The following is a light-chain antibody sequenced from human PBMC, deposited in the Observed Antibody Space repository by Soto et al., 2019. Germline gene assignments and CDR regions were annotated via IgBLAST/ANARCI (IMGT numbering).Light chain of an antibody. J-gene: IGLJ2*01. CDR2: DSS. CDR3: QVWDTSDHV. V-gene: IGLV3-21*02. Sequence: SYELTQPPSVSVAPGQTARITCGENNIGTKSVHWYQQRPGQAPVLVVYDSSDRPSGIPERFSGSNSEKTATLTISRVEAGDEADYFGQVWDTSDHVFGGGTKVTVL. CDR1: NIGTKS.